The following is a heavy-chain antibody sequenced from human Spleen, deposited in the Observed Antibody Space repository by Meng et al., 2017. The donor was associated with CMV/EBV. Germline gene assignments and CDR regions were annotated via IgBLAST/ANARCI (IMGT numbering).Heavy chain of an antibody. V-gene: IGHV1-18*04. CDR2: INAFNGNT. CDR3: ARGEYDSSGYKFDP. J-gene: IGHJ5*02. CDR1: SYIFSNYG. Sequence: ASVKVSCKATSYIFSNYGISWVRQAPGEGLEWMGWINAFNGNTNYAQKLQGRVTMTTDKSTSTAYMELRSLGSDDTAVYYCARGEYDSSGYKFDPWGQGTLVTVSS. D-gene: IGHD3-22*01.